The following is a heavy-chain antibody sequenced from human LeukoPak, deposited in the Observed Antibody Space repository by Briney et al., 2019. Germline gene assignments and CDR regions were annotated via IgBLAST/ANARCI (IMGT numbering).Heavy chain of an antibody. D-gene: IGHD2-2*01. CDR3: ARVGSSDAFDI. CDR2: IDIYSTKT. CDR1: GFTFSTYA. J-gene: IGHJ3*02. V-gene: IGHV3-23*05. Sequence: GGSLRLSCATSGFTFSTYAMTWVRQAPGKGLEWVSAIDIYSTKTNYVDSVKGRFTISRDNSKNTLYLQMGSLRAEDMAVYYCARVGSSDAFDIWGQGTMVTVSS.